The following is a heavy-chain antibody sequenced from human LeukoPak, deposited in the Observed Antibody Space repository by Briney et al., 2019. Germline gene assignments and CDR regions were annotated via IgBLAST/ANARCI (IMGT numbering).Heavy chain of an antibody. CDR1: GFTFSSYS. CDR2: ISSSSSYI. J-gene: IGHJ4*02. CDR3: ARDLDGGAYYFDY. D-gene: IGHD4-23*01. Sequence: GGSLRLSCAASGFTFSSYSMNWVRQAPGKGLEWVSSISSSSSYIYYADSVKGRFTISRDNAKDSLYLQMNSLRAEDTAVYYCARDLDGGAYYFDYWGQGTLVTVSS. V-gene: IGHV3-21*01.